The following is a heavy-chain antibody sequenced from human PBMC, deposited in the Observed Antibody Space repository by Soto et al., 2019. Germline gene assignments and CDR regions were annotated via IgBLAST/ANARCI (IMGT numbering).Heavy chain of an antibody. D-gene: IGHD6-13*01. Sequence: EVQLVESGGGLVKPGGSLRLSCAASGFTFSSYSMNWVRQAPGKGLEWVSSISSSSSYIYYADSVKGRFTISRDNAKNSLYLQMNSLRAEDTAVYYCARVWEMGIAAAGWGQGTLVTVSS. CDR2: ISSSSSYI. CDR1: GFTFSSYS. CDR3: ARVWEMGIAAAG. V-gene: IGHV3-21*01. J-gene: IGHJ4*02.